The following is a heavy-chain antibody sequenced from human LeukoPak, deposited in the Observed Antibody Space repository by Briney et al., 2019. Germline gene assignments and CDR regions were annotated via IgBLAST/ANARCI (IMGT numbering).Heavy chain of an antibody. CDR1: GFTFSNW. Sequence: GGSLRLSCAASGFTFSNWMNCVRQAPGKGPEWVAIIKKDGSEKYYVDSVKGRFTFSRDNAKNSLHLQMNSLRAYDTAVYFCAGGAGFLIDYWGQGALVTVSS. CDR2: IKKDGSEK. V-gene: IGHV3-7*01. D-gene: IGHD2/OR15-2a*01. CDR3: AGGAGFLIDY. J-gene: IGHJ4*02.